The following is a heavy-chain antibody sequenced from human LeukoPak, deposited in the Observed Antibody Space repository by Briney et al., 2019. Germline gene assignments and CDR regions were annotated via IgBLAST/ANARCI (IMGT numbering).Heavy chain of an antibody. J-gene: IGHJ4*02. V-gene: IGHV4-4*02. Sequence: SGTLSLTCGVSGGSVINTNWWTGVRQPPGKGLEGTGEVHLDGRTNYNPSLESRLTMSVDVSENQVSLKLTSVTAADTAVYYCARQGGFYRPLDYSGQGTLVTVSS. CDR3: ARQGGFYRPLDY. CDR2: VHLDGRT. D-gene: IGHD3-3*01. CDR1: GGSVINTNW.